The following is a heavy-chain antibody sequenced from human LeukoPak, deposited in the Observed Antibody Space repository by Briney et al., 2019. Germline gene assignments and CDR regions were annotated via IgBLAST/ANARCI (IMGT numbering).Heavy chain of an antibody. CDR2: ISGDAGRT. D-gene: IGHD1-26*01. V-gene: IGHV3-23*01. J-gene: IGHJ4*02. CDR3: ARDTWWELLGFDY. CDR1: GFTFSNYG. Sequence: GGSLRLSCAASGFTFSNYGLNWVRQAPGEGLEWVSGISGDAGRTYYADSVKGRFTVSRDNSKNTLYLQMNSLGAEDTAVYYCARDTWWELLGFDYWGQGTLVTVSS.